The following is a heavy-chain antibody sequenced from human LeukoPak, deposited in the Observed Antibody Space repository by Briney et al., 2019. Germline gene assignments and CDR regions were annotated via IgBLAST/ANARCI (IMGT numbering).Heavy chain of an antibody. V-gene: IGHV1-69*04. CDR2: IIPILGIA. J-gene: IGHJ6*02. CDR1: GGTFSSYA. Sequence: SSVKVSCKASGGTFSSYAISWVRQAPGQGLEWMGRIIPILGIANYAQKFQGRVTITADKSTSTAYMELSSLRSEDTAVYYCARDLGPGPISGYRRGRFYHAMDVWGQGTTVTVSS. D-gene: IGHD3-22*01. CDR3: ARDLGPGPISGYRRGRFYHAMDV.